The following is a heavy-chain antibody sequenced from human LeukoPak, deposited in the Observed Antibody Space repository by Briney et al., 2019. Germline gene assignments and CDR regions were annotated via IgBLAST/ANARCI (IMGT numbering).Heavy chain of an antibody. CDR2: IYYSGST. D-gene: IGHD3-22*01. J-gene: IGHJ3*02. V-gene: IGHV4-39*01. CDR1: GGSISSRSYY. CDR3: ARHGIGEVVAYDAFDI. Sequence: PSETLSLTCTVSGGSISSRSYYWGWIRQPPGKGLEWIGSIYYSGSTYYNPSLKSRVTISVDTSKNQFSLKLSSVTAADTAVYYCARHGIGEVVAYDAFDIWGQGTMVTVSS.